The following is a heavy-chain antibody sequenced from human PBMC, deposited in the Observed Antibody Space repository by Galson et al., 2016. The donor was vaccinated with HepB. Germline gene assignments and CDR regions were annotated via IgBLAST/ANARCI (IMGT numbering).Heavy chain of an antibody. J-gene: IGHJ1*01. CDR1: GYNFLSYG. V-gene: IGHV1-18*01. CDR2: IRTYSEMT. CDR3: ARGSKTAGVN. Sequence: QSGAEVKKPGASVKVSCKASGYNFLSYGISWVRQAPGQGLEWMGRIRTYSEMTHYAQKFQGRVTLTTDTSTNTAYMELRSLTSDDTAVYFCARGSKTAGVNWGQGTLVTVSS. D-gene: IGHD6-19*01.